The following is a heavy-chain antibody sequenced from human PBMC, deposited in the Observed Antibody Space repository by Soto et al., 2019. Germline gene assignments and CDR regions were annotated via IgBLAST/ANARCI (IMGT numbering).Heavy chain of an antibody. V-gene: IGHV4-30-2*01. Sequence: SETLSLTCAVSGGSISSGGYSWSWIRQPPGKGLEWIGYIYHSGSTYYNPSLKSRVTISVDRSKNQFSLKLSSVTAADTAVYYCARGGLVDILTGYTEYYFDYWGQGTLVTVS. CDR1: GGSISSGGYS. CDR3: ARGGLVDILTGYTEYYFDY. CDR2: IYHSGST. J-gene: IGHJ4*02. D-gene: IGHD3-9*01.